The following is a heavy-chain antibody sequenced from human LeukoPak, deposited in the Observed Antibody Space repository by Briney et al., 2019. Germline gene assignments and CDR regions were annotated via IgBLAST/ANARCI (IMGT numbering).Heavy chain of an antibody. V-gene: IGHV3-48*04. Sequence: QTGGSLRLSCAASGFTFSSYSMNWVRQAPGKGLEWVSYISSSSSTIYYAVSVKGRFTISRDNAKNSLYLQMNSLRAEDTAVYYCARIPRFDWLLSDYYYYMDVWGKGTTVTVSS. J-gene: IGHJ6*03. D-gene: IGHD3-9*01. CDR2: ISSSSSTI. CDR3: ARIPRFDWLLSDYYYYMDV. CDR1: GFTFSSYS.